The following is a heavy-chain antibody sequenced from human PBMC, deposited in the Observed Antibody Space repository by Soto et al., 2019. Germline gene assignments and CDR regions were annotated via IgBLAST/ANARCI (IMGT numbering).Heavy chain of an antibody. CDR2: INQDGSER. CDR3: VKDNRGSY. V-gene: IGHV3-7*01. Sequence: EVQLVESGGGLVQPGGSLRLSCAASGFTFSTCWMMWVRQAPGKGLEWVANINQDGSERYYVDSVKGRFTISRDNAKYSLYLQMNSLRAGDTAVYYCVKDNRGSYWGQGTLVTVSS. D-gene: IGHD3-10*01. J-gene: IGHJ4*02. CDR1: GFTFSTCW.